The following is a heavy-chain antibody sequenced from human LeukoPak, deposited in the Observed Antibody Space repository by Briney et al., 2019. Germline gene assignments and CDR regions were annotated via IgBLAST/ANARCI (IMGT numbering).Heavy chain of an antibody. CDR3: ARRTNDYGYYGHYFDY. CDR1: GGSISSYY. D-gene: IGHD4-17*01. J-gene: IGHJ4*02. Sequence: SETLSLTCTVSGGSISSYYWSWIRQPPGKGLEWIGYISYSGSTNYNPSLKSRVTISLDTSRDQFSLELSSVTAADTAVYYCARRTNDYGYYGHYFDYWGRGTLVTVSS. CDR2: ISYSGST. V-gene: IGHV4-59*12.